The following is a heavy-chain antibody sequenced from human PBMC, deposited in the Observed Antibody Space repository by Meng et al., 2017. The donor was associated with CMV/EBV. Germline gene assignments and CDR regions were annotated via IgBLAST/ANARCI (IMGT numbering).Heavy chain of an antibody. CDR3: NLDILTGYEAYGMDV. V-gene: IGHV1-8*01. CDR1: GYTFTSYD. D-gene: IGHD3-9*01. J-gene: IGHJ6*02. CDR2: MNPNSGNT. Sequence: ASVKVSCKASGYTFTSYDINWVRQATGQGLEWMGWMNPNSGNTGYAQKFQGRVTMTRNTSISTAYMELSSLRSEDTAVYYCNLDILTGYEAYGMDVWGPGTTVTVSS.